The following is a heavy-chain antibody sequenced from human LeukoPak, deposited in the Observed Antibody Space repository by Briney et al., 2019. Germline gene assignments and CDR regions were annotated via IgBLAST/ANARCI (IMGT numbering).Heavy chain of an antibody. Sequence: GGSLRLSCAASGFTFSSYGMHWVRQAPGKGLEWVAVIWYDGSNKYYADSVKGRFTISRDNSKNTLYLQMNSLRAEGTAVYYCARGGRDGRTSDYWGQGTLVTVSS. J-gene: IGHJ4*02. D-gene: IGHD5-24*01. CDR2: IWYDGSNK. CDR1: GFTFSSYG. CDR3: ARGGRDGRTSDY. V-gene: IGHV3-33*01.